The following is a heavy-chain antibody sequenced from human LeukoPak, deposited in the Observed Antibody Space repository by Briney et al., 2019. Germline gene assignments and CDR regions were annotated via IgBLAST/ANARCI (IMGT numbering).Heavy chain of an antibody. V-gene: IGHV3-23*01. CDR2: ISGSGGTT. CDR3: AKDSLYCSGGSCLYYYYYMDV. Sequence: GGSLRLSCAASGFTFSSYGMSWVRQAPGKGLEWVSAISGSGGTTYYADSVKGRFTISRDNSKNTLYLQMSSLRAEDTAVYYCAKDSLYCSGGSCLYYYYYMDVWGKGTTVTISS. D-gene: IGHD2-15*01. CDR1: GFTFSSYG. J-gene: IGHJ6*03.